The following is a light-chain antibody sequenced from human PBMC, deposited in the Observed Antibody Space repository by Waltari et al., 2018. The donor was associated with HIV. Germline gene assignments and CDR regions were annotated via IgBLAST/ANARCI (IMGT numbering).Light chain of an antibody. Sequence: ETVMTQSPATLSVSPGARAILSSRARQSVGTSVAWYQQRPGQAPRLLISAASTRATGVPARFSGSGSGTEFTLTISSLQSEDFVVYYCQQYSDWPPGFTFGQGTKLDIK. CDR3: QQYSDWPPGFT. CDR1: QSVGTS. J-gene: IGKJ2*01. V-gene: IGKV3-15*01. CDR2: AAS.